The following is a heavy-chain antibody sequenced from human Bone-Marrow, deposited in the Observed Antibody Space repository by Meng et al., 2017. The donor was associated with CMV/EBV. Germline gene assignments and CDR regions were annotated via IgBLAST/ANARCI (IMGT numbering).Heavy chain of an antibody. CDR2: MNPNSGNT. D-gene: IGHD2-15*01. CDR1: GYTFTSYD. CDR3: ARARVGYCSGGTCFSGIDY. Sequence: ASVKVSCKASGYTFTSYDINWVRQATGQGLEWMGWMNPNSGNTGYAQKFQGRVTITADKSTRTIYMELSSLKSEDTAVYYCARARVGYCSGGTCFSGIDYWGQGTLVTVSS. V-gene: IGHV1-8*03. J-gene: IGHJ4*02.